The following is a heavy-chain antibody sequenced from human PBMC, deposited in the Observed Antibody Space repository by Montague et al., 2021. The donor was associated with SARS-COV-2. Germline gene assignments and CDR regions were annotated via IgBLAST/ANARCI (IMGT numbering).Heavy chain of an antibody. CDR2: LNRDGSFT. Sequence: SLRLSCAASGFTFSSYWMHWVRQAPGKGLVWVARLNRDGSFTSYMDSVKGRFTISRDNAKNTLYLQMNSLRGEDTAVYYCASFGLNCKDSYWGQGTLVAVSS. J-gene: IGHJ4*02. CDR3: ASFGLNCKDSY. D-gene: IGHD2/OR15-2a*01. V-gene: IGHV3-74*01. CDR1: GFTFSSYW.